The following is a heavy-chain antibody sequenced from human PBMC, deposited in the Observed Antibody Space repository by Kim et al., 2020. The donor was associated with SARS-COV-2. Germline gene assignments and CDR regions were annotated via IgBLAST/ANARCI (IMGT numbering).Heavy chain of an antibody. CDR2: ISSSSSYI. J-gene: IGHJ5*02. Sequence: GGSLRLSCAASGFTFSSYSMNWVRQAPGKGLEWVSSISSSSSYIYYADSVKGRFTISRDNAKNSLYLQMNSLRAEDTAVYYCPGLSQPDSSGYWNWFDPWGQGTLVTVSS. CDR3: PGLSQPDSSGYWNWFDP. V-gene: IGHV3-21*01. D-gene: IGHD3-22*01. CDR1: GFTFSSYS.